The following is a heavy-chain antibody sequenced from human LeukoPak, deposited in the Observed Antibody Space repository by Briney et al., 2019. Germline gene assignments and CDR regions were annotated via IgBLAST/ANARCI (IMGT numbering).Heavy chain of an antibody. V-gene: IGHV1-2*02. J-gene: IGHJ4*02. CDR2: INPNSGGT. Sequence: GASVKVSCKASGYTFTGYYMHWVRQAPGQGLEWMGWINPNSGGTNYAQKFQGRVTMTRDTSISTAYMELSRLRSDDTAVYYCARGVPFSSSWYKQWGQGTLVTVSS. CDR3: ARGVPFSSSWYKQ. D-gene: IGHD6-13*01. CDR1: GYTFTGYY.